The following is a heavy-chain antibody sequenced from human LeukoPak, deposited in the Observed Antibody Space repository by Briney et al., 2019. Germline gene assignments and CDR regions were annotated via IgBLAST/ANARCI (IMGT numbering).Heavy chain of an antibody. CDR1: GDSVSSNSAA. CDR3: ARERGDSSGYYWSYYFGY. Sequence: SQTLSLTCAISGDSVSSNSAAWNWIRQSPSRGLEWLGRTYYRSKWYNDYAVSVKSRITINPDTSKNQFSLQLNSVTPEDTAVYYCARERGDSSGYYWSYYFGYWGQGTLVTVSS. D-gene: IGHD3-22*01. CDR2: TYYRSKWYN. J-gene: IGHJ4*02. V-gene: IGHV6-1*01.